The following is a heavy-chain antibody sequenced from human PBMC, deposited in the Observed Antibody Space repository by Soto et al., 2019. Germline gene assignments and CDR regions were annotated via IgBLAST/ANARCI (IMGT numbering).Heavy chain of an antibody. J-gene: IGHJ4*02. CDR2: IYYSGRT. CDR3: AVQYSTSPFFDY. D-gene: IGHD6-6*01. CDR1: GGSVSTYY. Sequence: PSETLSLTCTVSGGSVSTYYWSWIRQPPGKGLEWIGDIYYSGRTNYNPSLKSRVTISVDPSKNQFSLNLSSVTAADTAVYYCAVQYSTSPFFDYWGQGTLVTVSS. V-gene: IGHV4-59*02.